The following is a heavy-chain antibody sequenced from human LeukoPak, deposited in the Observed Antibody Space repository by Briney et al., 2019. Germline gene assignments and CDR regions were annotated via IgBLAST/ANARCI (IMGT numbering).Heavy chain of an antibody. CDR1: GVSISSGSHF. CDR3: ARDQALGYGWPTVLAIDI. J-gene: IGHJ3*02. CDR2: IFARQNT. V-gene: IGHV4-61*09. Sequence: SETLSLTCTVSGVSISSGSHFWTWIRQPAGEGLEWIGHIFARQNTNYNPALKSRLTMSIDRTKNQLSLNLSSVTAADTAVYYCARDQALGYGWPTVLAIDIWGQGTMVTVSS. D-gene: IGHD6-19*01.